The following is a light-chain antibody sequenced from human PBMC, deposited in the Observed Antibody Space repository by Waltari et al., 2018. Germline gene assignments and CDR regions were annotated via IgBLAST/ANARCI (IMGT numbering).Light chain of an antibody. Sequence: QSILTQPHSVSGAPGQKVTIPCTGISSSIGQFDVNWYQHRPGAVPKLLMYGNTNRPSGGPDRFSASKSGTSASLVIAGLQPDDEADYYCQSYDNTGRGSVLIGGGTKLTIL. CDR1: SSSIGQFD. CDR2: GNT. V-gene: IGLV1-40*01. J-gene: IGLJ2*01. CDR3: QSYDNTGRGSVL.